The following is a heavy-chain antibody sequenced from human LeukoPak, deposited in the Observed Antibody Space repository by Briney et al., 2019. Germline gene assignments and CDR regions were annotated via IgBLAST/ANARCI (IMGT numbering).Heavy chain of an antibody. J-gene: IGHJ6*03. CDR2: FKFDGGIT. V-gene: IGHV1-46*01. D-gene: IGHD6-13*01. Sequence: GASVKVSCKASGYTFTDYHMHWVRQPAGQGCEWMGIFKFDGGITTYPRKFQGRVTMTSDMSTSTVYMELSSLTSEDTAVYYCAREQPHSYYVDVRGKGTTVTVSS. CDR3: AREQPHSYYVDV. CDR1: GYTFTDYH.